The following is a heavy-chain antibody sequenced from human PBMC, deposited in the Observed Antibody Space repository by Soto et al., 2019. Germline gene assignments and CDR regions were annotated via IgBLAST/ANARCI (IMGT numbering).Heavy chain of an antibody. J-gene: IGHJ4*02. CDR2: ISIDGSNK. CDR3: AKDLPGWLPSPTRSRY. D-gene: IGHD2-15*01. CDR1: GFTFNNYG. V-gene: IGHV3-30*18. Sequence: QEQLVESGGGVVQPGRSLRLSCVTSGFTFNNYGMHWVRQAPGKGLEWVAFISIDGSNKYYGDSVKGRFTISRDNSKKTLYLQMNSLRGEDTVVYYCAKDLPGWLPSPTRSRYWGQGTLVTVSS.